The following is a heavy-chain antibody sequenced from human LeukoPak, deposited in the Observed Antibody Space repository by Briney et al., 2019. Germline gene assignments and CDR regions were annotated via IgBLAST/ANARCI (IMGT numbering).Heavy chain of an antibody. CDR2: IYHSGST. V-gene: IGHV4-39*07. CDR3: ASIYGDHAGY. CDR1: GASITSSSYY. J-gene: IGHJ4*02. D-gene: IGHD4-17*01. Sequence: SETLSLTRTVSGASITSSSYYWGWIRQPPGKGLEWIGEIYHSGSTNYNPSLKSRVTISVDKSKNQFSLKLSSVTAADTAVYYCASIYGDHAGYWGQGTLVTVSS.